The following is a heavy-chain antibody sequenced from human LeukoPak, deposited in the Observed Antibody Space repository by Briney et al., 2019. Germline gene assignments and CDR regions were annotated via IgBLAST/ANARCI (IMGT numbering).Heavy chain of an antibody. CDR1: GGTFSSYA. D-gene: IGHD1-26*01. CDR3: AREIVGATGSYYYGMDV. J-gene: IGHJ6*02. V-gene: IGHV1-69*04. CDR2: IIPILGIA. Sequence: SVKVSCKASGGTFSSYAISWVRQAPGQGLEWMGRIIPILGIANYAQKFQGRVTITADKSTSTAYMELSSLRSEDTAVYYCAREIVGATGSYYYGMDVRGQGTMVTVSS.